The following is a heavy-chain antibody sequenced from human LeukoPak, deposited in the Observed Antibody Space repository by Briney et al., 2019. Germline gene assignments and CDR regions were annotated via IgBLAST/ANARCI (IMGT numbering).Heavy chain of an antibody. CDR2: IYYSGST. D-gene: IGHD3-10*01. J-gene: IGHJ4*02. CDR3: ATTSGGWDFDY. Sequence: LETLSLTCTVSGGSISSYYWSWIRQPPGKGLEWIGYIYYSGSTNYNPSLKSRVTISVDTSKNQFSLKLSSVTAADTAVYYCATTSGGWDFDYWGQGTLVTVSS. V-gene: IGHV4-59*01. CDR1: GGSISSYY.